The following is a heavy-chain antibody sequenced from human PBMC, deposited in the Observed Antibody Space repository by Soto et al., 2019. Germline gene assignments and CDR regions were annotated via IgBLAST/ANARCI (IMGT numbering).Heavy chain of an antibody. Sequence: GGSLRLSCAASGFTLTTYSMYWVRQAPGKGLEWVSSISSSSSYIQYADSVKGRFTISRDNAKNSLYLQMNSLRAEDTAVYYCARETTNWFDPWGQGTLVTVSS. J-gene: IGHJ5*02. CDR1: GFTLTTYS. V-gene: IGHV3-21*01. D-gene: IGHD1-1*01. CDR2: ISSSSSYI. CDR3: ARETTNWFDP.